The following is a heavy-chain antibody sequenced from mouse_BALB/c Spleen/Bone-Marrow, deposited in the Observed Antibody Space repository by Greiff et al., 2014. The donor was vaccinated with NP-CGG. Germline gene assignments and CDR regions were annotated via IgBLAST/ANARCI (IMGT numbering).Heavy chain of an antibody. CDR2: IYPGDGDT. J-gene: IGHJ2*01. Sequence: LVESGAELVRPGSSVKISCKASGYVFSTYWMNWVKQRPGQGLEWIGQIYPGDGDTNYNGKFKGTATLTADKSSSTAYMQLSNLTSEDSAVYCCTRSGYGSRYDYWGQGTTLTVSS. D-gene: IGHD1-1*01. CDR3: TRSGYGSRYDY. V-gene: IGHV1-80*01. CDR1: GYVFSTYW.